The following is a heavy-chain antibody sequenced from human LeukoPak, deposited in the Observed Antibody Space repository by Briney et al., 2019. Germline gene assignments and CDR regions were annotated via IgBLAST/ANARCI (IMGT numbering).Heavy chain of an antibody. D-gene: IGHD6-19*01. J-gene: IGHJ4*02. CDR3: ARAINQWLVPVFDY. V-gene: IGHV5-51*01. CDR1: GYSSTSYW. Sequence: PGESLKISCKGSGYSSTSYWIGWVRQMPGKGLDWMGIIYPGDSDTRYSPSFQGQVTISADKSISTAYLQWSSLEASDTAMYYCARAINQWLVPVFDYWGQGTLVTVSS. CDR2: IYPGDSDT.